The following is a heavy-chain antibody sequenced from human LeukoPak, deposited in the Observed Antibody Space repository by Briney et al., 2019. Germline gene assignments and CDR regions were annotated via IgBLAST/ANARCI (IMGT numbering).Heavy chain of an antibody. V-gene: IGHV3-9*01. CDR2: ISWNSGSI. Sequence: QTGGSLRLSCAASGFTFDDYAMHWVRQALGKGLEWVSDISWNSGSIGYADSVKGRFTISRDNARNSLYLQMNSLRAEDTALYYCARARGYYYGMDVWGQGTTVTVSS. D-gene: IGHD6-6*01. CDR1: GFTFDDYA. CDR3: ARARGYYYGMDV. J-gene: IGHJ6*02.